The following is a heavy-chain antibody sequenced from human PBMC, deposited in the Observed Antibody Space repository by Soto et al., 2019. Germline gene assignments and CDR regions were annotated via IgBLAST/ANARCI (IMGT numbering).Heavy chain of an antibody. CDR2: ISSSGSTI. V-gene: IGHV3-11*01. J-gene: IGHJ4*02. Sequence: QVQLVESGGGLVKPGGSLRLSCAASGFTFSDYYMSWIRQAPGKGLEWVSYISSSGSTIYYADSVKGRFTISRDNAKNSLYLQMNSRRAEDTAVYYCASTYSSGWYETYYFDYWGQGTLVTVSS. D-gene: IGHD6-19*01. CDR3: ASTYSSGWYETYYFDY. CDR1: GFTFSDYY.